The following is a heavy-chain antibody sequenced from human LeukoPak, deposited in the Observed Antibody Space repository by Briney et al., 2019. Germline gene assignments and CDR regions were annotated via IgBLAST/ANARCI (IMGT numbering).Heavy chain of an antibody. CDR1: GGTFSSYA. D-gene: IGHD3-22*01. CDR2: IIPIFGTA. CDR3: ASRSGYYRNFDY. J-gene: IGHJ4*02. V-gene: IGHV1-69*01. Sequence: GASVKVSCKASGGTFSSYAISWVRQAPGQGLEWMGGIIPIFGTANYAQKFQGRVTITADESTSTAYMELSSLRSEDTAVYYCASRSGYYRNFDYWGQGNPGHRLL.